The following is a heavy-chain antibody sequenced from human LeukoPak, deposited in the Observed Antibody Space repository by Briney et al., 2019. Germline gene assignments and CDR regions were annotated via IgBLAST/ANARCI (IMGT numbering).Heavy chain of an antibody. V-gene: IGHV5-51*01. Sequence: GESLKISCKGSGYTFTSYWIGWVRQMPGKGLEWMGIIYPGDSDTRYSPSFQGQVTISADKSISTAYLQWSSLKASDTAMYYCARQAYCGGDCYLGGGLDYFDYWGQGTLVTVSS. D-gene: IGHD2-21*01. CDR1: GYTFTSYW. CDR3: ARQAYCGGDCYLGGGLDYFDY. CDR2: IYPGDSDT. J-gene: IGHJ4*02.